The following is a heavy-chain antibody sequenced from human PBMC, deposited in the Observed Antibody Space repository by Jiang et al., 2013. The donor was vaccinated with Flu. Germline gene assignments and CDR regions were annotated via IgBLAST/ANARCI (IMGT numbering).Heavy chain of an antibody. V-gene: IGHV4-61*02. Sequence: PGLVKPSQTLSLTCTVSGGSISSGSYYWSWIRQPAGKGLEWIGRIYTSGSTNYNPSLKSRVTISVDTSKNQFSLKLSSVTAADTAVYYCAREWNYYGYAFDIWGQGTMVTVSS. D-gene: IGHD1-7*01. CDR1: GGSISSGSYY. CDR2: IYTSGST. J-gene: IGHJ3*02. CDR3: AREWNYYGYAFDI.